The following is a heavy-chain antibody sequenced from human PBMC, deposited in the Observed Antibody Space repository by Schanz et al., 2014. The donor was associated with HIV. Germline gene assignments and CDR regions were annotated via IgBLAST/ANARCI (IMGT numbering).Heavy chain of an antibody. CDR2: IDSSSSYK. CDR1: RFTFSVYA. V-gene: IGHV3-21*01. D-gene: IGHD5-18*01. Sequence: EVQLLESGGGLVQPGGSLRLSCAASRFTFSVYAMNWVRQAPGKGLEWVSSIDSSSSYKYYADSVKGRFTISRDNAKNSLFLQMNSLRAGDTAVYYCAKDRTYGYRFDYWGQGTLVTVSS. J-gene: IGHJ4*02. CDR3: AKDRTYGYRFDY.